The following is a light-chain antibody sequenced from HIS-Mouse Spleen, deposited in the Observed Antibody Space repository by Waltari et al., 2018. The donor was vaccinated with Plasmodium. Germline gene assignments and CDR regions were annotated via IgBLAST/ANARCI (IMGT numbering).Light chain of an antibody. CDR3: QSADSSGTYHWV. CDR1: ALPKQY. Sequence: SYELTQPPSVSVSPGQTARNTCPGAALPKQYAYWYQQKPGQAPVLVIYKDSERPSGIPERFSGSSSGTTVTLTISGVQAEDEADYYCQSADSSGTYHWVFGGGTKLTVL. V-gene: IGLV3-25*03. J-gene: IGLJ3*02. CDR2: KDS.